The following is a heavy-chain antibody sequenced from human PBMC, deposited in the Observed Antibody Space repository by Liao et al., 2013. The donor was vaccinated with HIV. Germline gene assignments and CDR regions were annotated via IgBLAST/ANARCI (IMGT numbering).Heavy chain of an antibody. Sequence: QVQLQESGPGLVKPSQTLSLTCTVSGGSISSGSYYWSWIRQPAGKGLEWIGRIYTSGSTNYNPSLKSRVTISVDTSKNQFSLKLSSVTAADTAVYYCARTRSSGGSWYLDLWGRGTLVTVSS. CDR1: GGSISSGSYY. D-gene: IGHD6-25*01. CDR2: IYTSGST. CDR3: ARTRSSGGSWYLDL. V-gene: IGHV4-61*02. J-gene: IGHJ2*01.